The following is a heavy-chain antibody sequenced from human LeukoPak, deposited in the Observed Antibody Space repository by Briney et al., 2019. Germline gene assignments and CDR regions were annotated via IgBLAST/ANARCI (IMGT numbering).Heavy chain of an antibody. CDR1: GGSISSTNSY. D-gene: IGHD3-22*01. J-gene: IGHJ4*02. V-gene: IGHV4-39*02. CDR2: ISYNGRT. Sequence: PSETLSLTCTVSGGSISSTNSYWGWIRQPPGKGLEWIATISYNGRTYYNPSLKSRVTISVGASKSQFSLKLSSVTAADTAVYYCARDRTYYYDSSGYYYWGQGTLVTVSS. CDR3: ARDRTYYYDSSGYYY.